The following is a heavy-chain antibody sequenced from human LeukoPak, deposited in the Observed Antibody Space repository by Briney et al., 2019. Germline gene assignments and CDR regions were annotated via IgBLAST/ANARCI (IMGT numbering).Heavy chain of an antibody. CDR3: TTYSSGWS. CDR1: GFTFSNSW. Sequence: GGSLRLSCAASGFTFSNSWMSWVRQAPGKGLEWVGRIKSKGDGGTTDYAAPVKGRLTISRDDSKNMCFLQMNSLKTEDTAMYYCTTYSSGWSWGQGTLVTVSS. CDR2: IKSKGDGGTT. V-gene: IGHV3-15*01. D-gene: IGHD6-19*01. J-gene: IGHJ4*02.